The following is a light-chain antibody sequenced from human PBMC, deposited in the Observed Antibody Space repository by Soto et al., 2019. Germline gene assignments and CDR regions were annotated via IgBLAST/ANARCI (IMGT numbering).Light chain of an antibody. V-gene: IGLV2-8*01. CDR3: SSYSRSINYV. J-gene: IGLJ1*01. Sequence: QSVLTQPPSASGSPGQSVTISCTGTNNGIGGYTYVSWYQQLPGKAPKLMIYEVNKRPSGIPDRFSGSKSGNTASLTVSGLEPEDEAEYFCSSYSRSINYVFGTGTKVTVL. CDR2: EVN. CDR1: NNGIGGYTY.